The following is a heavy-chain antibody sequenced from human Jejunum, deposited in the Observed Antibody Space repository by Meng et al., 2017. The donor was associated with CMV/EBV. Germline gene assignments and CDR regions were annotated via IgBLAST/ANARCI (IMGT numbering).Heavy chain of an antibody. CDR3: ARQPGSLAY. CDR2: ISDDGSNE. CDR1: GFTFRAHA. Sequence: QLQLVESGGGVVQPGRSLRLSCTASGFTFRAHAMHWVRQAPGKGLEWVAVISDDGSNEYYADSVKGRFTISRDNSKNTLYLQMNSLRAADTAVYYCARQPGSLAYWGQGTLVTVSS. J-gene: IGHJ4*02. V-gene: IGHV3-30-3*01.